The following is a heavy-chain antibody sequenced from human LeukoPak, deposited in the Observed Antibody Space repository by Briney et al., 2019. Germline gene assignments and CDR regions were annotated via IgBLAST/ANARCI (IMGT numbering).Heavy chain of an antibody. CDR3: VRVSRDFDWLLIYDY. CDR1: GFTFSNYA. J-gene: IGHJ4*02. CDR2: INSDGSST. Sequence: GGSLRLSCAASGFTFSNYAMSWVRQAPGKGLVWVSRINSDGSSTSFADSVKGRFTISRDNAKKTLYLQMNSLRAEDTAVYYCVRVSRDFDWLLIYDYWGQGTLVIVSS. D-gene: IGHD3-9*01. V-gene: IGHV3-74*01.